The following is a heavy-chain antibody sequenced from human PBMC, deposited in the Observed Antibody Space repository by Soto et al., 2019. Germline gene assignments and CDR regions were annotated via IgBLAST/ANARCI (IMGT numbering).Heavy chain of an antibody. CDR3: ARTAVAGTGAFDI. J-gene: IGHJ3*02. Sequence: SETLSLTCAVSGGSISSSNWWSWVRQPPGKGLEWIGEIYHSGSTNYNPPLKSRVTISVDKSKNQFSLKLSSVTAADTAVYYCARTAVAGTGAFDIWGQGTMVTVSS. CDR1: GGSISSSNW. D-gene: IGHD6-19*01. CDR2: IYHSGST. V-gene: IGHV4-4*02.